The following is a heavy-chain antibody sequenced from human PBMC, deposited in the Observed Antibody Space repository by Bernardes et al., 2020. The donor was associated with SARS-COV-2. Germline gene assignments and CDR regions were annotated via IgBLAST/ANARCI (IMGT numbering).Heavy chain of an antibody. V-gene: IGHV7-4-1*02. CDR2: INTNTGNP. J-gene: IGHJ6*02. CDR3: ARGWRIVVRHHYYYYYGMDV. Sequence: ASVKVSCKASGYTFTSYAMNWVRQAPGQGLEWMGWINTNTGNPTYAQGFTGRFVFSLDTSVSTAYLQISSLKAEDTAVYYCARGWRIVVRHHYYYYYGMDVWGQGTTVTVSS. CDR1: GYTFTSYA. D-gene: IGHD3-22*01.